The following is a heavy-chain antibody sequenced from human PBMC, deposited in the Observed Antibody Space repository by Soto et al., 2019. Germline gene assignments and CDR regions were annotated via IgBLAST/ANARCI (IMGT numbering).Heavy chain of an antibody. CDR2: ISFDGRNT. J-gene: IGHJ3*02. CDR3: AKGYGGQRLTRGDAFDI. V-gene: IGHV3-30*18. D-gene: IGHD2-2*01. Sequence: QVQLVESGGGVVQPGGSLRPSCAASGFTFSSYGMHWVRQAPGKGLEWVTFISFDGRNTDYSDSVKGRFTISRDNSKNTLYLQMNSLRAEDRAVYYCAKGYGGQRLTRGDAFDIWGQGTMVTVSS. CDR1: GFTFSSYG.